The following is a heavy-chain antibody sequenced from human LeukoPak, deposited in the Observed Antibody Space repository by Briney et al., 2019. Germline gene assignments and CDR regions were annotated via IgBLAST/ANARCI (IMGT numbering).Heavy chain of an antibody. CDR3: ARDNTAMVRDYSYYAMDV. J-gene: IGHJ6*02. CDR2: IIPILGIA. CDR1: GCTFSRYA. Sequence: GASVKVSCKASGCTFSRYANSWERQAPGQGLEWMGRIIPILGIANYAQQFQGRVSITTDKSTSTVYMELNSLRSEDTAVYYCARDNTAMVRDYSYYAMDVWGQGTTVTVS. V-gene: IGHV1-69*04. D-gene: IGHD5-18*01.